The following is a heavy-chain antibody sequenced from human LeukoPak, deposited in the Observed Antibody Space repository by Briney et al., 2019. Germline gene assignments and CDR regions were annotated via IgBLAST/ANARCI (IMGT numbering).Heavy chain of an antibody. J-gene: IGHJ3*02. D-gene: IGHD3-22*01. Sequence: GASVKVSCKASGYTFTSYYMHWVRQAPGQGLEWMGIINPSGGSTSYAQKFQGRVTMTRDMSTSTVYMELSSLRSEGTAVYYCARATYYYDSSGYYSAFDIWGQGTMVTVSS. V-gene: IGHV1-46*01. CDR2: INPSGGST. CDR3: ARATYYYDSSGYYSAFDI. CDR1: GYTFTSYY.